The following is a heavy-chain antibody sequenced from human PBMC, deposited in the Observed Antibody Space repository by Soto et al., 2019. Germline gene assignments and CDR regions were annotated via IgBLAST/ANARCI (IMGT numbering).Heavy chain of an antibody. CDR1: GYTFTSYY. CDR2: INPSGGST. CDR3: ARDFVVVPAAIDYGMDV. J-gene: IGHJ6*02. D-gene: IGHD2-2*02. V-gene: IGHV1-46*01. Sequence: ASVQVSCKASGYTFTSYYMHWVRQAPGQGLEWMGIINPSGGSTSYAQKFQGRVTMTRDTSTSTVYMELRTLRSEDTAVYYCARDFVVVPAAIDYGMDVWGQGTTVTVSS.